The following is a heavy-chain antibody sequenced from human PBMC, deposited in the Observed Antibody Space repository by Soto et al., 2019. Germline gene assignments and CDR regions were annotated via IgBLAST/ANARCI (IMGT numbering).Heavy chain of an antibody. D-gene: IGHD5-12*01. V-gene: IGHV4-4*07. CDR2: IYPSGST. Sequence: XGTLSLTCTVSGGSISGHSWVWIRQPAGKGLEWIGHIYPSGSTSYNPSLRSRVTMSLDTSTNKIFLNLTSVTAADTAVFYCVRGRSYSVYDFWGPGTLVTVSS. CDR3: VRGRSYSVYDF. J-gene: IGHJ4*02. CDR1: GGSISGHS.